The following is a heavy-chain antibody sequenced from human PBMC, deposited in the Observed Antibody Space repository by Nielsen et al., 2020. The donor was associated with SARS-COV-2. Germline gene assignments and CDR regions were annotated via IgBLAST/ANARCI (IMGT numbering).Heavy chain of an antibody. V-gene: IGHV3-74*03. D-gene: IGHD2-21*01. CDR2: IMRDGSIT. CDR1: GFTFSGYW. CDR3: ARDLCDSCGGVGIDV. Sequence: GESLKISCAASGFTFSGYWMHWVRQVPGKGLVWVSRIMRDGSITTYADSVKGRFIISRDNAKNTLYLQMNSLRAEDTAVYYCARDLCDSCGGVGIDVWGHGTLVTVSS. J-gene: IGHJ3*01.